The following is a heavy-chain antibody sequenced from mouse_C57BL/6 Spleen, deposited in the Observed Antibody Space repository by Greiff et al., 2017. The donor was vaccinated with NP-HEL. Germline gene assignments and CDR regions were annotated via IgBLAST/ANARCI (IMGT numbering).Heavy chain of an antibody. V-gene: IGHV5-6*02. CDR3: ARDYSIDY. CDR2: ISSGGSYT. J-gene: IGHJ2*01. CDR1: GFTFSSYG. Sequence: EVKLVESGGDLVKPGGSLKLSCAASGFTFSSYGMSWVRQTPVKRLEWVATISSGGSYTYYPDSVKGRFTISRDNAKNTLYLQMSSLKSEDTAMYYCARDYSIDYWGQGTTLTVSS. D-gene: IGHD2-12*01.